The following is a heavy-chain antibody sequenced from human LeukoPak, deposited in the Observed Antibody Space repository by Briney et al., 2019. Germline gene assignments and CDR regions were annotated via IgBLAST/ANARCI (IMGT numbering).Heavy chain of an antibody. CDR1: GGSVDTFY. V-gene: IGHV4-59*08. CDR2: VYYTGST. J-gene: IGHJ4*02. D-gene: IGHD1-26*01. Sequence: SETLSLTCSVSGGSVDTFYWTWIRQPPGKGLDWLGHVYYTGSTNYNSSLQDRISISIDMSKNQFSLTLTSVTAADTACYCCARHVGDYFDSWGQGILVTVSS. CDR3: ARHVGDYFDS.